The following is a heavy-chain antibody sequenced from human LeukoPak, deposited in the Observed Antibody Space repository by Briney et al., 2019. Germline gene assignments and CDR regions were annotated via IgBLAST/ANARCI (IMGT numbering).Heavy chain of an antibody. CDR1: GLTVSSNY. J-gene: IGHJ4*02. CDR2: IYNSDNT. Sequence: TGGSLRLSCAASGLTVSSNYMSWVRQAPGKGLEWVSLIYNSDNTYYADSVKGRFTISRDNSKNTLFLQMNSLTAEDTAMYYCTRTFLSGDGYKVVYFDYWGQGTLVTVSS. CDR3: TRTFLSGDGYKVVYFDY. D-gene: IGHD5-24*01. V-gene: IGHV3-53*01.